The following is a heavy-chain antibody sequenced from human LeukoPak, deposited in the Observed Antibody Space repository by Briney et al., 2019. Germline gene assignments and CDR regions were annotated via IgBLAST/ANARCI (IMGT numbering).Heavy chain of an antibody. D-gene: IGHD3-10*01. Sequence: PSETLSLTCTVSGGSISSYYWSWIRQPPGKGLEWIGYIYYSGNTNYNPSLKSRVTISVDTSKNQFSLKLSSVTAADTAVYYCARVGQPGAFDIWGQGTMVTVSS. CDR2: IYYSGNT. CDR1: GGSISSYY. V-gene: IGHV4-59*01. CDR3: ARVGQPGAFDI. J-gene: IGHJ3*02.